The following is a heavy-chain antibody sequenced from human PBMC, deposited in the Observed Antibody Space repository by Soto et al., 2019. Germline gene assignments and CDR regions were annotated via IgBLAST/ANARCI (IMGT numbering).Heavy chain of an antibody. Sequence: SETLSLTCAVYGGSFSGYYWNWIRQPPGKGLEWIGEIDHSGYTNYNPSPKSRVTISVDTPKNQFSLRLTSVTAADTAGYYCARVRDWFDPWGQGTLVTVSS. J-gene: IGHJ5*02. CDR1: GGSFSGYY. CDR2: IDHSGYT. V-gene: IGHV4-34*01. CDR3: ARVRDWFDP. D-gene: IGHD3-3*01.